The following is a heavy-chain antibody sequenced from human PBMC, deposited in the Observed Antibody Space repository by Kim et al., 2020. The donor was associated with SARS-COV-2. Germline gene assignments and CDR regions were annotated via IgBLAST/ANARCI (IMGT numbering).Heavy chain of an antibody. CDR1: GFTFSDYY. CDR3: ARAFRNLDY. CDR2: ISSSGSFT. V-gene: IGHV3-11*06. D-gene: IGHD1-1*01. J-gene: IGHJ4*02. Sequence: GGSLRLSCAASGFTFSDYYMSWIRQAPGKGLEWVSFISSSGSFTDYADSVKGRFSISRDNAKNSLYLQMNSLRAEDTAVYYCARAFRNLDYWGQGTLVTVSS.